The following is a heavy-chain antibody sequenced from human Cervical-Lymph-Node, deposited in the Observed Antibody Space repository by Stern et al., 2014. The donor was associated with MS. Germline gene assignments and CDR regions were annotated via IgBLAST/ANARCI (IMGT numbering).Heavy chain of an antibody. V-gene: IGHV5-51*01. CDR3: ARRLYYYAPFDP. Sequence: QLVQSGAEVKKPGESLKISCKGSGYSFTSYWIAWVRQMPGKGPEWMGIIYPGDSDTSYRPSFQGPATISADKSISAAYLQWSSLKASDTAMYYCARRLYYYAPFDPWGQGTLVTVSS. D-gene: IGHD3-10*01. CDR2: IYPGDSDT. CDR1: GYSFTSYW. J-gene: IGHJ5*02.